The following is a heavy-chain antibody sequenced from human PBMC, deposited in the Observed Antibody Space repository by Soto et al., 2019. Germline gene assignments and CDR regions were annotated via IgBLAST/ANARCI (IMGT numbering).Heavy chain of an antibody. V-gene: IGHV4-39*01. Sequence: QLQLQESGPGLVKPSETLSLTCTVSGGSITSNSYYWGWIRQPPGKGLAWIGSTYYTGNTYYNPSLKSRVPMSIDTPNNQFSLKLTSVTAADTAVYYCASVLRQQFRYFDYWCQGNLVTVSS. D-gene: IGHD6-13*01. J-gene: IGHJ4*02. CDR2: TYYTGNT. CDR1: GGSITSNSYY. CDR3: ASVLRQQFRYFDY.